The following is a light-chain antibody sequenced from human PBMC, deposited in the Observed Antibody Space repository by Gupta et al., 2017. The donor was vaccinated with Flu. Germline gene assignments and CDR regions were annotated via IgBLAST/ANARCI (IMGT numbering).Light chain of an antibody. CDR3: AAWDESLNGPV. Sequence: QSVLTQPPSASGTPGQRVTISCSGSSSNIRRNTVSWCQQLPGTAPKLLIYSNYLRPSGVPDRFFGSKSGSSASLAISGLQSEDEADYFCAAWDESLNGPVFGGGTKLTVL. CDR1: SSNIRRNT. J-gene: IGLJ3*02. V-gene: IGLV1-44*01. CDR2: SNY.